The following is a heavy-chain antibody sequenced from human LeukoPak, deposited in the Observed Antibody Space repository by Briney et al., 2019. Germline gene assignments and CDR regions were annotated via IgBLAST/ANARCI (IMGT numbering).Heavy chain of an antibody. Sequence: PGGSLRLSCAASGFTFSSYSMNWVRQAPGKGRERVSSISSSSSYIYYADSVKGRFTISRDNAKNSLYLQMNSLRAEDTAMYYCARDLPPTDYDFWSGYYFDYWGQGTLVTVSS. CDR1: GFTFSSYS. J-gene: IGHJ4*02. CDR2: ISSSSSYI. D-gene: IGHD3-3*01. CDR3: ARDLPPTDYDFWSGYYFDY. V-gene: IGHV3-21*01.